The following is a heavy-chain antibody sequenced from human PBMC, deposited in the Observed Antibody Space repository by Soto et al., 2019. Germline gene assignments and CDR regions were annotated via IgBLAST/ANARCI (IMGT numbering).Heavy chain of an antibody. CDR1: GYTFTSYY. CDR3: ARGGYGPNYYYYGMDV. D-gene: IGHD1-1*01. CDR2: INPSGGST. Sequence: GASVKVSCKASGYTFTSYYLHWVRQAPGQGLEWMGIINPSGGSTSYAQKFQGRVTMTRDTSTSTVYMELSSLRSEDTAVYYCARGGYGPNYYYYGMDVWGQGTTVTVSS. J-gene: IGHJ6*02. V-gene: IGHV1-46*01.